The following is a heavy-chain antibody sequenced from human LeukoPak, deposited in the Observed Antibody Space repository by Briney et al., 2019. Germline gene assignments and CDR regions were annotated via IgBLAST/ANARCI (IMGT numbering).Heavy chain of an antibody. CDR2: IIPIFGTA. CDR1: GGTFISYA. V-gene: IGHV1-69*13. Sequence: GASVKVSCKASGGTFISYAISWVRQAPGQGLEWMGGIIPIFGTANYAQKFQGRVTITADESTSTAYMELSSLRSEDTAVYYCAVLLSGGSSGHFDYWGQGTLVTVSS. J-gene: IGHJ4*02. D-gene: IGHD2-15*01. CDR3: AVLLSGGSSGHFDY.